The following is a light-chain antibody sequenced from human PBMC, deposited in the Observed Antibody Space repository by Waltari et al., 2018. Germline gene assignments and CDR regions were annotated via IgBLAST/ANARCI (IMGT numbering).Light chain of an antibody. CDR3: ATWDNSLYEVV. CDR1: ISNIGNYY. CDR2: ENN. J-gene: IGLJ2*01. V-gene: IGLV1-51*01. Sequence: QSVLTQPPSVSAAPGQKVTISCSGSISNIGNYYVSWYHQLPGAAPKLLIYENNKRPSGILYRFSAAKSGTSATLGITGLQIGDGADYYCATWDNSLYEVVFGGGTKLTVL.